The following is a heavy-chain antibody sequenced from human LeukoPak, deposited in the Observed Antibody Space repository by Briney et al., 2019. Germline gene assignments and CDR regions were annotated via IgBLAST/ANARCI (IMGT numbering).Heavy chain of an antibody. CDR3: ARGHGDFPVNYYFDL. J-gene: IGHJ2*01. Sequence: GGSLRLSCAASGFTFTTYWMHWVRQAPGKGLVWVSRIKSDGTSTSYADSVKGRFTISRDNAKNTLYLQVNSLRAEDTAVYYCARGHGDFPVNYYFDLWGRGTLVTVSS. CDR1: GFTFTTYW. V-gene: IGHV3-74*01. D-gene: IGHD4-17*01. CDR2: IKSDGTST.